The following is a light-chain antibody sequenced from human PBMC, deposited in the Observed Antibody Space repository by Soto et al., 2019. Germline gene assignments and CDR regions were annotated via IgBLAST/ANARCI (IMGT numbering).Light chain of an antibody. V-gene: IGLV2-23*01. J-gene: IGLJ2*01. Sequence: QAVVTQPASVSGSPGQSLTISCIGTSSDIGSYNLVSWYQQHPGTAPKLLISEDSKRPSGVPNRFSGSKSGNTASLTIAGLQAEDEAVYYCCAYAGGSTYVLFGGGTQLPVL. CDR1: SSDIGSYNL. CDR3: CAYAGGSTYVL. CDR2: EDS.